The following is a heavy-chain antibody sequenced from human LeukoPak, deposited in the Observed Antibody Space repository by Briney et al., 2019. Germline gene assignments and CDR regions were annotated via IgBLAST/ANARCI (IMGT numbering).Heavy chain of an antibody. CDR1: GFTFSNYA. Sequence: GGSLRLSCAASGFTFSNYAMSWVRQAPGKGLEWVSGVSGSSGSTYYADSVKGRFTISRDNSKNTVFLQMSSLRADDTAVYYCAKDSTTFHYGSGSYDYWGQGTLVTVSS. D-gene: IGHD3-10*01. CDR2: VSGSSGST. CDR3: AKDSTTFHYGSGSYDY. J-gene: IGHJ4*02. V-gene: IGHV3-23*01.